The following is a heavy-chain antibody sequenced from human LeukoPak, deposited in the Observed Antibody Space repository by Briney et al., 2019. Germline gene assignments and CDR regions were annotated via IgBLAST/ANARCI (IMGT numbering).Heavy chain of an antibody. CDR3: AREYTIFGARGFDY. V-gene: IGHV4-59*01. J-gene: IGHJ4*02. CDR2: IYYSGST. CDR1: GGSISSYY. Sequence: SETLSLTCTVSGGSISSYYWSWIRQPPGKGLEWIGYIYYSGSTYYNPSLKSRVTISVDTSKNQFSLKLSSVTAADTAVYYCAREYTIFGARGFDYWGQGTLVTVSS. D-gene: IGHD3-3*01.